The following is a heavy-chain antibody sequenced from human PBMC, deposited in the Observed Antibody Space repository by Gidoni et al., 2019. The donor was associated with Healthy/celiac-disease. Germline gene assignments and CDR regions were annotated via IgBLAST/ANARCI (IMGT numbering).Heavy chain of an antibody. Sequence: EVQLLESGGGLVQPGGSLRLSCAASGFTFSSYAMSWVRQAPGKGLEWVSAISGSGGSTYYADSVKGRFTISRDNSKNTLYLQMNSLRAEDTAVYYCAKDARSRKYYYDSSGYYMVRNFDYWGQGTLVTVSS. CDR3: AKDARSRKYYYDSSGYYMVRNFDY. V-gene: IGHV3-23*01. J-gene: IGHJ4*02. CDR2: ISGSGGST. CDR1: GFTFSSYA. D-gene: IGHD3-22*01.